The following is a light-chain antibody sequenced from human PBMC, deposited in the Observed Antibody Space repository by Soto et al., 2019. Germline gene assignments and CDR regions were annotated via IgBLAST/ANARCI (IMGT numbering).Light chain of an antibody. Sequence: DIQMTQSPSSLSASVGDRVTITCRASQSISSYLNWYQQKPGKAPKLLIYAASSLQSGVPSRFSGSGSGTEFTLTISSLQSEDFAVYYCQQYNNWRVTFGQGTKVDI. CDR3: QQYNNWRVT. CDR1: QSISSY. CDR2: AAS. V-gene: IGKV1-39*01. J-gene: IGKJ1*01.